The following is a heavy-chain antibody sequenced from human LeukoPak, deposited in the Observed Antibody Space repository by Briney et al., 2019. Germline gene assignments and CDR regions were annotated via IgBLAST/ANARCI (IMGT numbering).Heavy chain of an antibody. V-gene: IGHV4-4*02. CDR1: DGSISSSNW. Sequence: SGTLSLTCSVSDGSISSSNWWSWVRQPPGKGLEWIGEIHHSGSTNYNPSPKGRVTISVDTSKNQFSLKLSSVTAADTAVYYCARIAAAGITEYFQHWGQGTLVTVSS. CDR3: ARIAAAGITEYFQH. CDR2: IHHSGST. D-gene: IGHD6-13*01. J-gene: IGHJ1*01.